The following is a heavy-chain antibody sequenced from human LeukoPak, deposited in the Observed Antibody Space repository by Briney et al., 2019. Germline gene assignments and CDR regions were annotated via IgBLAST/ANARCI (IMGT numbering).Heavy chain of an antibody. CDR2: IYHSGST. V-gene: IGHV4-30-2*01. Sequence: SQTLSLTCAVSGGSISSGGYSWSWIRQPPGKGLEWIGYIYHSGSTYYNPSLKSRVTISVDRSKNQFSLELSSVTAADTAVYYCARVSYDFWSGYYYAFDIWGQGTMVTVSS. CDR1: GGSISSGGYS. CDR3: ARVSYDFWSGYYYAFDI. J-gene: IGHJ3*02. D-gene: IGHD3-3*01.